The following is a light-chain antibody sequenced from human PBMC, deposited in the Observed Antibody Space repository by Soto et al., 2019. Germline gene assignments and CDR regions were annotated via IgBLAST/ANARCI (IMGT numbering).Light chain of an antibody. Sequence: EIVMTQSPATLSVSPGERATLSCRASQSVSSNLAWYQQKPGQAPRLLIYGASTRATGIPARFSGSGSGTEFTLTISGLQSEDFAVYYCQQYNNWRPQTFGQGTKVEIK. V-gene: IGKV3-15*01. J-gene: IGKJ1*01. CDR2: GAS. CDR3: QQYNNWRPQT. CDR1: QSVSSN.